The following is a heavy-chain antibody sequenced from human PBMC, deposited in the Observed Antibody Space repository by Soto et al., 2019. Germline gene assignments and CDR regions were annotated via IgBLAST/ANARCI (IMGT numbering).Heavy chain of an antibody. D-gene: IGHD2-8*02. Sequence: EVQLVESGGGLVQPGRSLRLSCAASGFMFDNYAMHWVRQAPGKGLEWVSGISWNSGTIGYADSVKGRFTISRDNAKNSLYLQMNSLRAEDTALYYCAKSTGGTANGKDVWGQGTTVTVSS. CDR1: GFMFDNYA. CDR3: AKSTGGTANGKDV. CDR2: ISWNSGTI. J-gene: IGHJ6*02. V-gene: IGHV3-9*01.